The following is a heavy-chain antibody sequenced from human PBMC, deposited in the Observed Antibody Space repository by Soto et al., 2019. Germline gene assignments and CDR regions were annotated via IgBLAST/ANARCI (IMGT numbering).Heavy chain of an antibody. CDR2: IYDSGST. J-gene: IGHJ4*02. CDR3: ARDAAEYYFDY. CDR1: GGSISSGGQY. V-gene: IGHV4-31*03. Sequence: QVQLKESGPGLVKPSQTLSLTCTVSGGSISSGGQYWSWIRQHTGKGLEWIGYIYDSGSTYYNPSIRSRGTISVDTSKKQFSLKLRSVTAADTAVYYCARDAAEYYFDYWGQGTLVTVSS. D-gene: IGHD6-25*01.